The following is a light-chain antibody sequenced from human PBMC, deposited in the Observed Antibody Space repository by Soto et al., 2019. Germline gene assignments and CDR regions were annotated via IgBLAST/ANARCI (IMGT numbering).Light chain of an antibody. Sequence: DIQMTQSPSSLSASVGDRVTITCRASQDISVYLAWYQQKPGKVPKLLIYSASTLQSGVPSRFSGSGSGTDFTLTISSLQPEDVATYYWQKFNTAPLTFGQGTRLDIK. CDR1: QDISVY. CDR2: SAS. V-gene: IGKV1-27*01. CDR3: QKFNTAPLT. J-gene: IGKJ5*01.